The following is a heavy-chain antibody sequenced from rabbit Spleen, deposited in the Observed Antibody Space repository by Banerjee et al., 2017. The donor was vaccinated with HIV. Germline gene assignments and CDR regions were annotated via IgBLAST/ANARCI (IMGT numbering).Heavy chain of an antibody. CDR3: ARDLTIVIGWNFNL. Sequence: QEQLEESGGGLVKPEGSLTLTCKASGFSFSDRDVMCWVRQAPGKGLEWIACINTATGKAVYASWAKGRFTISTTSSTTVTLQMTSLTAADTATYFCARDLTIVIGWNFNLWGPGTLVTVS. CDR2: INTATGKA. V-gene: IGHV1S45*01. CDR1: GFSFSDRDV. J-gene: IGHJ4*01. D-gene: IGHD2-1*01.